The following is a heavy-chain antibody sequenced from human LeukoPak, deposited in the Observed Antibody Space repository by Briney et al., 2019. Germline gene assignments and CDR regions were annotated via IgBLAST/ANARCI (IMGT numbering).Heavy chain of an antibody. CDR1: GGSISSYY. D-gene: IGHD6-19*01. V-gene: IGHV4-59*01. CDR2: IYYSGST. Sequence: SETLSLTCTVSGGSISSYYWSWIRQPPGKGLEWIGYIYYSGSTNYNPSLKSRVTISVDTSKNQFSLKLSSVTAADTAVYYCARERSSGWVNWFVPWGQGTLVTVSS. CDR3: ARERSSGWVNWFVP. J-gene: IGHJ5*02.